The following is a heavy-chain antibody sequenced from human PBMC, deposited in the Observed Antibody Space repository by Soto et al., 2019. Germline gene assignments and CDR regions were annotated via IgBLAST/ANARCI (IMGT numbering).Heavy chain of an antibody. CDR1: GGTFSSYA. CDR3: ARDTIAVAGTRTSWFDP. V-gene: IGHV1-69*13. J-gene: IGHJ5*02. CDR2: IIPIFGTA. Sequence: ASVKVSCKASGGTFSSYAISWVRQAPGQGLEWMGGIIPIFGTANYAQKFQGRVTITADESTSTAYMELSSLRSEDTAVYYCARDTIAVAGTRTSWFDPWGQGTLVTVSS. D-gene: IGHD6-19*01.